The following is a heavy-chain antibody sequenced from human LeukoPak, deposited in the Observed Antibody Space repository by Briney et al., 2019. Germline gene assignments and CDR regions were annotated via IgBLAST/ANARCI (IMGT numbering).Heavy chain of an antibody. Sequence: ASVKVSCKASGYTFINYGINWVRQAPGQGLEWMGGIIPIFGTANYAQKFQGRVTITADVSTSTAYMELSSLRSEDTAVYYCASRTLVVPAATQGPYPSKDYYYYGMDVWGQGTTVTVSS. J-gene: IGHJ6*02. CDR3: ASRTLVVPAATQGPYPSKDYYYYGMDV. CDR1: GYTFINYG. D-gene: IGHD2-2*01. CDR2: IIPIFGTA. V-gene: IGHV1-69*13.